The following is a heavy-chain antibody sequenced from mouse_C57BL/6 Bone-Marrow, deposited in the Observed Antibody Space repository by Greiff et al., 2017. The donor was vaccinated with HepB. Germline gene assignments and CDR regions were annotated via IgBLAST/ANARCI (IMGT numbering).Heavy chain of an antibody. CDR2: ISSGSSTI. CDR1: GFTFSDYG. D-gene: IGHD2-13*01. CDR3: ARERVRPGAMDY. V-gene: IGHV5-17*01. J-gene: IGHJ4*01. Sequence: EVKLMESGGGLVKPGGSLKLSCAASGFTFSDYGMHWVRQAPEKGLEWVAYISSGSSTIYYADTVKGRFTISRDTTKNTLFLQMTRLRSEDTAMYYSARERVRPGAMDYWGQGTSVTVSS.